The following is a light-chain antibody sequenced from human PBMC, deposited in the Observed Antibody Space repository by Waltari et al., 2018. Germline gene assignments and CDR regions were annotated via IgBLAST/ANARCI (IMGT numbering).Light chain of an antibody. CDR1: QSLSHY. CDR3: QQYGSWPLT. V-gene: IGKV3-15*01. J-gene: IGKJ4*01. CDR2: DAS. Sequence: TVMTQSPATLSVSPGQRTTLSCRASQSLSHYLAWYQQKPGQPPRLLIYDASTRATGIPARFSGSGSGTEFTLAISSLQSEDIAVYYCQQYGSWPLTFGGGTKVEFK.